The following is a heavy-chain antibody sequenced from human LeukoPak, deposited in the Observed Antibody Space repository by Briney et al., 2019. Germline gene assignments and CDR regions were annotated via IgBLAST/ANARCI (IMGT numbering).Heavy chain of an antibody. Sequence: SETLSLTCAVSGGSISSSNWWSWVRQPPGKGLEWIGEIYHSGSTNYNPSLKSRVTISVDKSKNQFSLKLSSVTAADTAVYYCARDGWPGSSRYHWFDPWGQGTLVTVSS. V-gene: IGHV4-4*02. D-gene: IGHD6-13*01. CDR2: IYHSGST. J-gene: IGHJ5*02. CDR3: ARDGWPGSSRYHWFDP. CDR1: GGSISSSNW.